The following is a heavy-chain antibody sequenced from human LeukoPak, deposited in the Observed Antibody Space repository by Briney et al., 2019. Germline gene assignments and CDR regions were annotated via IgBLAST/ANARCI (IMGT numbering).Heavy chain of an antibody. D-gene: IGHD3/OR15-3a*01. CDR2: IHTSGST. Sequence: NPSETLSLTCTVSGGSVGSGSYYWDWIRQTPGKGLEWIGRIHTSGSTKYSPSLKSRLTILIDTSSNQVSLNLSSVTAADTAIYYCARHGQSSDYWGPGTVVTVSS. CDR1: GGSVGSGSYY. J-gene: IGHJ4*02. V-gene: IGHV4-61*02. CDR3: ARHGQSSDY.